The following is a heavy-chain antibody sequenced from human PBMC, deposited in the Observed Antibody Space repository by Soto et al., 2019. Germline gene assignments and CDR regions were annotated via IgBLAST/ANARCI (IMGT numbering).Heavy chain of an antibody. CDR1: GGSVSSGSYY. CDR3: ARVGAGATTVHCFDP. D-gene: IGHD5-12*01. J-gene: IGHJ5*02. Sequence: SETLSLTCTVSGGSVSSGSYYWSWIRQPPGKGLEWIGYIHYSGRTNYNPSLLSRVTISLDMSKNQFSRKLSSVTPADTAVYYCARVGAGATTVHCFDPWGRGTLVTVSS. V-gene: IGHV4-61*01. CDR2: IHYSGRT.